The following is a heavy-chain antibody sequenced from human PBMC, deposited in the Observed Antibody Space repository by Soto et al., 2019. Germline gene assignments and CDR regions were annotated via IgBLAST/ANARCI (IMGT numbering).Heavy chain of an antibody. J-gene: IGHJ3*02. CDR3: ARVESGYSSGWYRGAFDI. D-gene: IGHD6-19*01. CDR1: GYTFTSYY. V-gene: IGHV1-46*03. CDR2: INPSGGST. Sequence: QVQLVQSGAEVKKPGASVKVSCKASGYTFTSYYMHWVRQAPGQGLEWMGIINPSGGSTSYAQKFQGRVTMTRDTSTSTVYMELSSLRSEDTAVYYCARVESGYSSGWYRGAFDIWGQGTMVTVSS.